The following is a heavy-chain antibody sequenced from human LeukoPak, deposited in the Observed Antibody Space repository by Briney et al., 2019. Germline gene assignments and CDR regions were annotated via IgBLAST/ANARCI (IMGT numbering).Heavy chain of an antibody. Sequence: GASVKVSCKASGYTFTSYAMNWVRQAPGQGLEWMGWINTNTGNPTYAQGFTGRFVFSLDTSVSTAYLQISSLKAEDTAVYYCARVSSTDYYDSSGYGDIWGQGTMVTVSS. CDR1: GYTFTSYA. D-gene: IGHD3-22*01. V-gene: IGHV7-4-1*02. J-gene: IGHJ3*02. CDR3: ARVSSTDYYDSSGYGDI. CDR2: INTNTGNP.